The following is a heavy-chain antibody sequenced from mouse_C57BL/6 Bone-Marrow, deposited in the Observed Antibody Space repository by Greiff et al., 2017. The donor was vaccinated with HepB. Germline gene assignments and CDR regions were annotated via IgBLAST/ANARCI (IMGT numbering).Heavy chain of an antibody. CDR2: FSAGGSYT. CDR1: GFTFSSYA. V-gene: IGHV5-4*03. Sequence: EVKLQESGGGLVKPGGSLKLSCAASGFTFSSYAMSWVRQTPEKRLEWVATFSAGGSYTYYPDKVKGRFTSSRDNAKDTLYLHMSLLKSEDTAMYYCARALYGNSGMEDWGEGTSGTVAS. J-gene: IGHJ4*01. D-gene: IGHD2-10*02. CDR3: ARALYGNSGMED.